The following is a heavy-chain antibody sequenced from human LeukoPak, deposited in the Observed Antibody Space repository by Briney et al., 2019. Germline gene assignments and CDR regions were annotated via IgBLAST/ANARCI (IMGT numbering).Heavy chain of an antibody. D-gene: IGHD5-24*01. Sequence: GGSLRLSCAASGFTFSSYAMSWVRQAPGKGLEWVSAISGSGGSTYYADSVKGRFTISRDNSKSTLYLQMKSLRAEDTAVYYCARERRDGYKSIDYWGQGTLVTVSS. CDR3: ARERRDGYKSIDY. V-gene: IGHV3-23*01. CDR1: GFTFSSYA. CDR2: ISGSGGST. J-gene: IGHJ4*02.